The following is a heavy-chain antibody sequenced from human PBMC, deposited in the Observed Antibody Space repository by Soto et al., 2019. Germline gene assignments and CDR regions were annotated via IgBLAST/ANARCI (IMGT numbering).Heavy chain of an antibody. D-gene: IGHD1-26*01. Sequence: SVKVSCKASGGTFSSYAISWVRQAPGQGLEWMGGIIPIFGTANYAQKFQGRVTITADESTSTAYMELSSLRSEDTAVYYCASYRGSYYPYGMDVWGQGTKVTVSS. CDR1: GGTFSSYA. CDR2: IIPIFGTA. J-gene: IGHJ6*02. V-gene: IGHV1-69*13. CDR3: ASYRGSYYPYGMDV.